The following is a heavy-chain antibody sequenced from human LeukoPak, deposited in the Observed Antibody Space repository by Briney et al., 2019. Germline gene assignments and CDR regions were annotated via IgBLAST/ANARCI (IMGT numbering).Heavy chain of an antibody. Sequence: ASVKVSCNAPGYTFTSYDISWVRQATGQGLEWMGWMNPNSGNTGYAQKFQGRVTMTRNTSISTAYMELSSLRSEDTAVYYCARGVAIAARPSDYWGQGTLVTVSS. CDR3: ARGVAIAARPSDY. CDR2: MNPNSGNT. J-gene: IGHJ4*02. V-gene: IGHV1-8*01. D-gene: IGHD6-6*01. CDR1: GYTFTSYD.